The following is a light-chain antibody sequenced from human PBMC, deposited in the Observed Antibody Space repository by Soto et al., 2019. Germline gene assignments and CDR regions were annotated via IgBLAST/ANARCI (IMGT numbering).Light chain of an antibody. J-gene: IGKJ2*01. CDR1: QSISSW. Sequence: DIQMTQSPSTLSASVGDRVTITCRASQSISSWLAWYQQKPGKAPKVLIHDASSLESGVPSRFSGSGSGTEFTLTISSLQPDDFATYYCQQYNTFLYTFRQGTKMEIK. V-gene: IGKV1-5*01. CDR3: QQYNTFLYT. CDR2: DAS.